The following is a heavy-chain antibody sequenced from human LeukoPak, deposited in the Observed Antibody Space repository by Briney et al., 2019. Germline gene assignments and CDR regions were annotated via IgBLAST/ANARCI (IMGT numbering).Heavy chain of an antibody. D-gene: IGHD1/OR15-1a*01. J-gene: IGHJ6*03. CDR2: ISAHSGNT. CDR1: GYTFSSYG. CDR3: ARDKGTEGTYYYYYMDV. Sequence: GASVKVSCKASGYTFSSYGISWVRQAPGQGLEWMGWISAHSGNTSYQEKLQGRVTMTTDTSTSTAYMELRSLRSNDTAVYYCARDKGTEGTYYYYYMDVWGKGTTVTVSS. V-gene: IGHV1-18*01.